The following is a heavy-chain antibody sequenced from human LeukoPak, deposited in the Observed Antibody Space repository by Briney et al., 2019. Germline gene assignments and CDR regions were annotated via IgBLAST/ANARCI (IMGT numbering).Heavy chain of an antibody. CDR3: ARDAYCSGGSCYSGFDY. CDR1: GGTFSSYA. J-gene: IGHJ4*02. V-gene: IGHV1-69*04. CDR2: IIPILGIA. D-gene: IGHD2-15*01. Sequence: EASVKVSCKASGGTFSSYAISWVRQAPGQGLEWMGRIIPILGIANYAQKFQGRVTITADKSTSTAYMELSSLRSEDTAVYYCARDAYCSGGSCYSGFDYWGQGTLVTVSS.